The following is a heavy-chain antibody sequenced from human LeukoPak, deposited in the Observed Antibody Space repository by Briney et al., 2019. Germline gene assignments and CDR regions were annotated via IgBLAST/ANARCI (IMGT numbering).Heavy chain of an antibody. CDR1: GFTFSSYG. D-gene: IGHD3-22*01. V-gene: IGHV3-30*03. Sequence: PGGSLRLSCAASGFTFSSYGMHWVRQAPGEGLEWVAAISRDGSNKFYADSVKGRFTISRDNSKNTLYVQMNSLRAEDTAVYYCFAGYYDSSGSYFDYWGQGTLVTVSA. J-gene: IGHJ4*02. CDR3: FAGYYDSSGSYFDY. CDR2: ISRDGSNK.